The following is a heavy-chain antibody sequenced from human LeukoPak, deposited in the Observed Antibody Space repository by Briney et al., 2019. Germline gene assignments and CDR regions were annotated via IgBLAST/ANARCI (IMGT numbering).Heavy chain of an antibody. D-gene: IGHD3-9*01. CDR1: GFTFSSYG. Sequence: RRSLRLSCAASGFTFSSYGMHWVRQAPGKGLEWVAVIWYDGSNKYYADSVKGRFTISRDNAKKTLYLQMNSLRAEDTAVYYCATDLYVAYYDILIGSPNALDVWGQGTMVTVSS. CDR2: IWYDGSNK. CDR3: ATDLYVAYYDILIGSPNALDV. J-gene: IGHJ3*01. V-gene: IGHV3-33*03.